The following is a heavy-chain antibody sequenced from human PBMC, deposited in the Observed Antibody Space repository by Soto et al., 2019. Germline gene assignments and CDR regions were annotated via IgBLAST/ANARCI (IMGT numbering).Heavy chain of an antibody. J-gene: IGHJ4*02. Sequence: GGSLRLSCAASGFAVSTDYLIWVRQAPGMGLECVSVIYDDGATYYADSVRGRFTISGDNSKNTLYLQMNSLRAEDTAVYFCARGALYSYGSYFDCWGQGTLVTVSS. CDR3: ARGALYSYGSYFDC. CDR1: GFAVSTDY. V-gene: IGHV3-53*01. CDR2: IYDDGAT. D-gene: IGHD5-18*01.